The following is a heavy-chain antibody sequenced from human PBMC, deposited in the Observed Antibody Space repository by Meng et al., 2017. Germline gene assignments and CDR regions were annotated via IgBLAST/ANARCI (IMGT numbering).Heavy chain of an antibody. CDR1: GGTFSSYA. Sequence: LGQSGAEVEKAGSSVKVSSKDSGGTFSSYAISWVRQAPGQGLEWMGEIIPIFGTANYAQKFQGRVTITADESTSTAYMELSSLRSEDTAVYYCAREIAAAYCGGDCYLWGQGTLVTVSS. CDR2: IIPIFGTA. CDR3: AREIAAAYCGGDCYL. J-gene: IGHJ5*02. D-gene: IGHD2-21*02. V-gene: IGHV1-69*01.